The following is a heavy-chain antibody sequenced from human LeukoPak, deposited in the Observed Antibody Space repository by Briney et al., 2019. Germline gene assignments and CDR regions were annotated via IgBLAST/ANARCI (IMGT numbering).Heavy chain of an antibody. Sequence: GGSLRLSCAASGFTFSSYAMSWVRQAPGKGLEWVSAISGSGGSTYYADSVKGRFTISRDNSKNTLYLQMNSLRAEDTAVYYCAKDRKVLCFGESHPPDVFDIWAQGKMVTVS. D-gene: IGHD3-10*01. V-gene: IGHV3-23*01. CDR1: GFTFSSYA. J-gene: IGHJ3*02. CDR3: AKDRKVLCFGESHPPDVFDI. CDR2: ISGSGGST.